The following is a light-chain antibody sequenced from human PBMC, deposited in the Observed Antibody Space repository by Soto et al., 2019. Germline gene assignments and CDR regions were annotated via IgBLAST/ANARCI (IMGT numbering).Light chain of an antibody. J-gene: IGKJ5*01. CDR2: GAS. CDR3: QQYNNWPTIT. CDR1: QSVSSK. Sequence: ETVMTQSPATLSVSPGERATLSCWASQSVSSKLAWYQQKPGQAPRLLIYGASTRATGIPARFSGSGSGTEFTLSISRLQSEDSAVYYCQQYNNWPTITFGQGTRLEIK. V-gene: IGKV3D-15*01.